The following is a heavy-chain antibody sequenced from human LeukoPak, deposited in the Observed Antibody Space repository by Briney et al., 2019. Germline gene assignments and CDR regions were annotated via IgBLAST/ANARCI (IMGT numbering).Heavy chain of an antibody. V-gene: IGHV5-51*01. CDR3: ARRPYYYDSSGYEN. CDR1: GYSFTNYW. D-gene: IGHD3-22*01. Sequence: GESLKISCKGSGYSFTNYWIAWVRQMPGKGLEWVGIIYPGDSDTRYSPSFQGQVTISADKSISTAYLQWSGLKASDTAMYYCARRPYYYDSSGYENWDRGTLVTVSS. CDR2: IYPGDSDT. J-gene: IGHJ4*02.